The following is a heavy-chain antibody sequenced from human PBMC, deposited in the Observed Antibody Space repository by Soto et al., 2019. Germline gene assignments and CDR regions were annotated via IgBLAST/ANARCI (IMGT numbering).Heavy chain of an antibody. J-gene: IGHJ4*02. V-gene: IGHV4-59*08. CDR3: AGVDYGDLYFDY. Sequence: SETLSLTCTVSGGSISSYYWSWIRQPPGKGLEWIGYIYYSGSTNYNPSLKSRVTISVDTSKNQFSLKLSSVTAADTAVYYCAGVDYGDLYFDYWGQGTLVTVPQ. D-gene: IGHD4-17*01. CDR1: GGSISSYY. CDR2: IYYSGST.